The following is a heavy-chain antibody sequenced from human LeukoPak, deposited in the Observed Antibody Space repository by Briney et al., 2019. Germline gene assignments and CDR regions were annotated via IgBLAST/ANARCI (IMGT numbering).Heavy chain of an antibody. D-gene: IGHD1-26*01. CDR3: ARGRVGATLDI. CDR1: GFTFSSYA. Sequence: GGSLRLSCAASGFTFSSYAMHWVRQAPGKGLEWVAVISYDGSNKYYADSVKGRFTISRDNSKNTLYLQMNSLRAEDTAVYYCARGRVGATLDIWGQGTMVTVSS. V-gene: IGHV3-30*04. J-gene: IGHJ3*02. CDR2: ISYDGSNK.